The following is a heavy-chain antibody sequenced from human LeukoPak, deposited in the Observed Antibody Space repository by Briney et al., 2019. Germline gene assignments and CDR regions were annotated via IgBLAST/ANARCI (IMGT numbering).Heavy chain of an antibody. CDR3: TRQPDYGDYGY. V-gene: IGHV3-73*01. CDR2: IRSKANSYAT. J-gene: IGHJ4*02. Sequence: PGGSLRLSCAASGFTFSGSAMHWVRQASGKGLEWVGRIRSKANSYATAYAASVKGRFTISRDDSKNTAYLQMNSLKTEDTAVYYCTRQPDYGDYGYWGQGTLVTVSS. CDR1: GFTFSGSA. D-gene: IGHD4-17*01.